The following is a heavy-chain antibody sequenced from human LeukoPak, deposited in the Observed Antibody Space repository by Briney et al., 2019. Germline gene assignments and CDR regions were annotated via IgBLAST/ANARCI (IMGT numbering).Heavy chain of an antibody. V-gene: IGHV3-13*04. J-gene: IGHJ6*02. CDR1: GFTFSSYD. D-gene: IGHD3-10*01. CDR3: ARGGYFGSGPMDV. CDR2: IDTAGVT. Sequence: GGSLRLSCSGSGFTFSSYDMHWVRQAAGKGLEWVAAIDTAGVTYYPGSVRGRLTISRGNAKNSFFLQMNSLRAGDTAVYYCARGGYFGSGPMDVWGQGTTVTVSS.